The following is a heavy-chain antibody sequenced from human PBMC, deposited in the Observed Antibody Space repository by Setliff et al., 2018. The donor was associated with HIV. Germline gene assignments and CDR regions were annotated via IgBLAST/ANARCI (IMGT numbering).Heavy chain of an antibody. CDR2: IYSTGHT. CDR1: GYSITNGNY. Sequence: PSETLSLTCLVFGYSITNGNYWARIRQSPGKGLEWIGSIYSTGHTYYNPSHKGRLTMSVDTAKNRFSLKLISVTAADTAVYYCARDRALRFSKSPSFNYFDVWGQGALVTVSS. V-gene: IGHV4-38-2*02. J-gene: IGHJ4*02. D-gene: IGHD3-10*01. CDR3: ARDRALRFSKSPSFNYFDV.